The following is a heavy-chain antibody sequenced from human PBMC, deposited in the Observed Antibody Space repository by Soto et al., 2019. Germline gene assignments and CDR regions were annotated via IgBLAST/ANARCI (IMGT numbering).Heavy chain of an antibody. Sequence: QVQLVQSGAEVKKPGASVKVSCKASGYTFTSYDINWVRQATGQGLEWMGWMNPNSGNTGYAQKFQGRVTMTRNTXXSTAYMELSSLRSEDTAVYYCAIRVWGQQLVNYDPWGQGTLVTVSS. J-gene: IGHJ5*02. CDR3: AIRVWGQQLVNYDP. V-gene: IGHV1-8*01. CDR1: GYTFTSYD. D-gene: IGHD6-13*01. CDR2: MNPNSGNT.